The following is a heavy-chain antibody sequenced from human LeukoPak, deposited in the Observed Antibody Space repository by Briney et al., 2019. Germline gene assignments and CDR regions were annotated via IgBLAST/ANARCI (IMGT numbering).Heavy chain of an antibody. V-gene: IGHV3-33*08. CDR2: IWYDGSNK. Sequence: GGSLRLSCAASGFTFSSYGMHWVRQAPGKGLEWVAVIWYDGSNKYYADSVKGRFTISRDNSKNTLYLQMNSLRAEDTAVYYCARDEPIIAAAVYWGQGTLVTVSS. D-gene: IGHD6-13*01. CDR1: GFTFSSYG. J-gene: IGHJ4*02. CDR3: ARDEPIIAAAVY.